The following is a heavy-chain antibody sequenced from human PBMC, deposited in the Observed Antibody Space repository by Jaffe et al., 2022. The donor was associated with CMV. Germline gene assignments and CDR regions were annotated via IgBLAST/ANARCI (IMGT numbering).Heavy chain of an antibody. CDR3: ARAYYDSWSAFDY. Sequence: QVQLQQSGPGLVKPSQTLSLTCAISGDFVSTTSAAWNWIRQSPSRGLEWLGRTYYRSRWYFDYAVSVKSRMTISPDTSKSQISLHLTSVTPEDSAVYYCARAYYDSWSAFDYWGQGTRVTVSS. CDR1: GDFVSTTSAA. J-gene: IGHJ4*02. CDR2: TYYRSRWYF. D-gene: IGHD3-3*01. V-gene: IGHV6-1*01.